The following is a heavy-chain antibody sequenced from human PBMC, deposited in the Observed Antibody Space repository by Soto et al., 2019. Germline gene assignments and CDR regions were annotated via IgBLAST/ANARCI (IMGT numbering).Heavy chain of an antibody. CDR1: GGTFSDYA. CDR3: ARDRIQLRLGKYSFNGMDV. CDR2: IVPRFGSP. V-gene: IGHV1-69*06. D-gene: IGHD3-16*01. J-gene: IGHJ6*02. Sequence: QVQLVQSGAEMRKPGSSLRVSCNASGGTFSDYAFSWVRQAPGQGLEWMGGIVPRFGSPNYAQKFGGRVTITADTSSSTVYVALSSLRFDDTAVYFCARDRIQLRLGKYSFNGMDVWGQGTTLIVSS.